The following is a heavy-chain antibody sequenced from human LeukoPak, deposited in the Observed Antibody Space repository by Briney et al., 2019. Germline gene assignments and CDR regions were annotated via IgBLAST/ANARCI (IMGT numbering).Heavy chain of an antibody. CDR2: ISSSSSTK. J-gene: IGHJ4*02. V-gene: IGHV3-48*01. CDR3: ARIVGLERRPADY. D-gene: IGHD1-1*01. Sequence: PGGSLRLSCAASGFSFSDYSMNWVRQAPGKGLEWLSYISSSSSTKYYADSVKGRFTIARDNAKKSLYLQMNSLSAEDTAVYYCARIVGLERRPADYWGQGTLVTVSS. CDR1: GFSFSDYS.